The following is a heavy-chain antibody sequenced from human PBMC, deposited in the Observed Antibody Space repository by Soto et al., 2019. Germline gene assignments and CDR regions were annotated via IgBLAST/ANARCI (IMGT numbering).Heavy chain of an antibody. J-gene: IGHJ4*02. D-gene: IGHD5-12*01. V-gene: IGHV5-51*01. CDR1: GYSFTSYW. Sequence: GESLKISCKGSGYSFTSYWIGWVRQMPGKGLEWMGIIYPGDSDTRYSPSFQGQVTISADKSISTAYLQWSSLKASDTAMYYCARRTRNSGYDHYFDYWGQGTLVTVSS. CDR2: IYPGDSDT. CDR3: ARRTRNSGYDHYFDY.